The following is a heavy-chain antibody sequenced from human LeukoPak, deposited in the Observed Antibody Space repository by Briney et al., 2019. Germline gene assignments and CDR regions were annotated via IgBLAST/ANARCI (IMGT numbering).Heavy chain of an antibody. Sequence: GGSLRLSCAASGFTFSSYGMHWVRQAPGKGLEWVAVISYDGSNKYYADSVKGRFTISRDNSKNTLYLQMNSLRAEDTAVYYCARAKGTSYYGSGSYYDYWGQGTLVTVSS. CDR2: ISYDGSNK. J-gene: IGHJ4*02. D-gene: IGHD3-10*01. CDR1: GFTFSSYG. V-gene: IGHV3-30*03. CDR3: ARAKGTSYYGSGSYYDY.